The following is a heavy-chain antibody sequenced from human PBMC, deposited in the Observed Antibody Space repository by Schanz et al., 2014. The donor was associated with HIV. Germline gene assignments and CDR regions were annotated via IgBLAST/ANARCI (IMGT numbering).Heavy chain of an antibody. CDR1: GFTFSSYG. CDR3: ARGEAITYYYHYYGMDV. D-gene: IGHD1-20*01. J-gene: IGHJ6*02. V-gene: IGHV3-33*01. Sequence: VQLVESGGDVVQPGRSLRLSCAASGFTFSSYGMHWVRQAPGKGLEWVAVIWYDGSNKYYADSVKGRFTISRDNSKKTLYLQMNSLRAEDTAVYYCARGEAITYYYHYYGMDVWGQGTTVTVSS. CDR2: IWYDGSNK.